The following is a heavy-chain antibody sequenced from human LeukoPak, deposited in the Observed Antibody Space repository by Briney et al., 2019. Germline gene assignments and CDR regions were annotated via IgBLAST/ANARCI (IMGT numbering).Heavy chain of an antibody. J-gene: IGHJ4*02. D-gene: IGHD5-24*01. CDR2: IYTSGST. CDR3: AREDGYNHDLDY. V-gene: IGHV4-61*02. Sequence: SQTLSLTCTVSGVSISSGSYYWSWIRQPAGKGLEWIGRIYTSGSTNYNPSLKSRVTISGDTSKNQFSLKLSSVTAADTAVYYCAREDGYNHDLDYWGQGTLVTVSS. CDR1: GVSISSGSYY.